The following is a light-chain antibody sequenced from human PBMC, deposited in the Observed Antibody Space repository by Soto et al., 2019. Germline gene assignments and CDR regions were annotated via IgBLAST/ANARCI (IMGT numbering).Light chain of an antibody. V-gene: IGLV2-14*01. CDR2: EVI. CDR3: SSYTSGNSAVI. J-gene: IGLJ2*01. CDR1: SNDIANYNY. Sequence: QSALTQPASVSGSPGQSITISCTGTSNDIANYNYVSWYQQHPGKAPKLMIYEVINRPSGVSSRFSGSKSGNTASLTISGLQPEDEAGYFCSSYTSGNSAVILGGGTKLTVL.